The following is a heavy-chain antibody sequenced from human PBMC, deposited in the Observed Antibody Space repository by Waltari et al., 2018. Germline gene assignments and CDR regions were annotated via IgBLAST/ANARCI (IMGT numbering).Heavy chain of an antibody. CDR1: GVIVGSYR. CDR3: AREMDGGYLDI. Sequence: EVHLVESGGGLVHPGGSLRVSCEVSGVIVGSYRMRWVRQAPGEGLEWVSVIYSGGSTFYSGSVTGRFTISRDNSYNTLFLDMRNLRTEDTATYYCAREMDGGYLDIWGQGTLVTVSS. CDR2: IYSGGST. J-gene: IGHJ4*02. D-gene: IGHD4-17*01. V-gene: IGHV3-66*01.